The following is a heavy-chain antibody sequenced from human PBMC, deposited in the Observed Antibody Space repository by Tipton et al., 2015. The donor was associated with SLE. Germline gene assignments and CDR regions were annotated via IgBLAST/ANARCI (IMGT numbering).Heavy chain of an antibody. CDR2: ISSSSSYI. V-gene: IGHV3-21*01. D-gene: IGHD1-26*01. Sequence: SLRLSCAASGFTFSSYSMNWVRQAPGKGLEWVSSISSSSSYIYYADSVKGRFTISRDNAKNSLYLQMNSLRAEDTAVYYCARGRGGIVGALLEHWGQGTLVTVSS. CDR1: GFTFSSYS. J-gene: IGHJ1*01. CDR3: ARGRGGIVGALLEH.